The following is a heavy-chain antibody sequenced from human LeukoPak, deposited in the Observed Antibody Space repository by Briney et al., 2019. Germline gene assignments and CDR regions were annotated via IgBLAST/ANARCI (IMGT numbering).Heavy chain of an antibody. D-gene: IGHD6-13*01. J-gene: IGHJ6*02. Sequence: GGSLRLSCAASGLTFSSYAMTWVRQAPGKGLEWVAVISYDGSNKYYADSVKGRFTISRDNSKNTLYLQMNSLRAEDTAVYYCARDNFGYSSSWYYYYGMDVWGQGTTVTVSS. CDR3: ARDNFGYSSSWYYYYGMDV. V-gene: IGHV3-30-3*01. CDR1: GLTFSSYA. CDR2: ISYDGSNK.